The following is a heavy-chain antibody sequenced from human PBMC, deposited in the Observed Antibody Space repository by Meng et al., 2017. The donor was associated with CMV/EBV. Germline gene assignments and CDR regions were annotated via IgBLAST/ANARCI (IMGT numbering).Heavy chain of an antibody. CDR2: IHYSGST. CDR1: GGSISSYY. J-gene: IGHJ6*02. Sequence: SETLSLTCTVSGGSISSYYWSWIRQPPGKGLEWIGYIHYSGSTNYNPSLKSRVTISVDTSKNQFSLKLSSVTAADTAVYYCARDSLMDYYGWGKSHYYYGMDVWGQGTTVTVSS. D-gene: IGHD3-10*01. CDR3: ARDSLMDYYGWGKSHYYYGMDV. V-gene: IGHV4-59*01.